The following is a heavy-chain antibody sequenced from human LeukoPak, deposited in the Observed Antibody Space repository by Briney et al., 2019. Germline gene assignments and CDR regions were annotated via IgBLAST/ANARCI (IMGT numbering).Heavy chain of an antibody. CDR1: GGTFSSYA. CDR2: IIPIFGTA. V-gene: IGHV1-69*06. D-gene: IGHD6-13*01. CDR3: AREPAAGALPADY. J-gene: IGHJ4*02. Sequence: SVKVSCKASGGTFSSYAISWVRQAPGQGLEWMGGIIPIFGTANYAQKFQGRVTITADKSTSTAYMELSSLRSEDTAVYYCAREPAAGALPADYWGQGTLVTVSS.